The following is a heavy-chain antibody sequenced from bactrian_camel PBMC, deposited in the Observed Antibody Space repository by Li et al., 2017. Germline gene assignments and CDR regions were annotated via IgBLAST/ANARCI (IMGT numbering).Heavy chain of an antibody. Sequence: QVQLVESGGDSVQSGGSLRLSCTASRSTDSSYCMNWFRVPPGKGREDVAVTDNHGHTNYLDAVKGRFTVSSDSARNTLYLQMNSLKPEDAAMHYCAAAQPCGSRNYYWAKGTQVTVS. CDR1: RSTDSSYC. J-gene: IGHJ4*01. CDR2: TDNHGHT. D-gene: IGHD6*01. V-gene: IGHV3S6*01. CDR3: AAAQPCGSRNYY.